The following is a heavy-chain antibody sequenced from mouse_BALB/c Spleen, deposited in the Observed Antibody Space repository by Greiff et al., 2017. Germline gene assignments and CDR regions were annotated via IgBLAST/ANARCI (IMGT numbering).Heavy chain of an antibody. CDR1: GYTFTSYV. J-gene: IGHJ4*01. CDR3: ARSYRPDAMDY. D-gene: IGHD2-12*01. Sequence: QVQLKQSGPELVKPGASVKMSCKASGYTFTSYVMHWVKQKPGQGLEWIGWIYPGSGNTKYNEKFKGKATLTVDTSSSTAYMQLSSLTSEDTAVYFCARSYRPDAMDYWGQGTSVTVSS. CDR2: IYPGSGNT. V-gene: IGHV1-84*02.